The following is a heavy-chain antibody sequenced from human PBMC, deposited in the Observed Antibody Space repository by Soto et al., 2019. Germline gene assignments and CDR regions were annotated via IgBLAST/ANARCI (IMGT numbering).Heavy chain of an antibody. D-gene: IGHD1-26*01. CDR2: IYYSGST. Sequence: SETLSLTCTVSGGSISSSSYYWGWIRQPPGKGLEWIGSIYYSGSTYYNPSLKSRVTISVDTSKNQFSLKLSSVTVADTAVYYCARWNRATPNNWFDPWGQGTLVTVSS. V-gene: IGHV4-39*01. CDR3: ARWNRATPNNWFDP. CDR1: GGSISSSSYY. J-gene: IGHJ5*02.